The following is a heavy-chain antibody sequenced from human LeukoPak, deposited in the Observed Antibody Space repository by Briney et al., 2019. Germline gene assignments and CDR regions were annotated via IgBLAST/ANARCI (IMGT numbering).Heavy chain of an antibody. J-gene: IGHJ6*02. CDR3: AREGTVVVAATSTYYYYGMDV. D-gene: IGHD2-15*01. Sequence: SETLSLTCAVYGGSFSGYYWSWIRQPPGKGLEWIGEINHSGSTNYNPSLKSRVTISVDTSKNQFSLKLSSVTAADTAVYYCAREGTVVVAATSTYYYYGMDVWGQGTTVTVSS. CDR2: INHSGST. CDR1: GGSFSGYY. V-gene: IGHV4-34*01.